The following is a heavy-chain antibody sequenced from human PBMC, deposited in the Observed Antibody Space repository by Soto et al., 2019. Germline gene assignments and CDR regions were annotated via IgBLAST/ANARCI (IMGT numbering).Heavy chain of an antibody. J-gene: IGHJ5*02. V-gene: IGHV4-34*01. CDR3: ARGGIVVVPARGWFDP. Sequence: QVQLQQWGAGLLKPSETLSLTCAVYGGSFSGYYWSWIRQPPGKGLEWIGEINHSGSTNYNPSHTSRVTISVDTSKNQFSLKLSSVTAADTAVYYGARGGIVVVPARGWFDPWGQGTLVTVSS. CDR2: INHSGST. CDR1: GGSFSGYY. D-gene: IGHD2-2*01.